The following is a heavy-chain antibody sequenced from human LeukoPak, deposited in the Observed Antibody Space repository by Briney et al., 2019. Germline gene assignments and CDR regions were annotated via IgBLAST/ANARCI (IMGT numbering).Heavy chain of an antibody. CDR2: ISGSGGST. V-gene: IGHV3-23*01. J-gene: IGHJ4*02. Sequence: GGSLRLSCAASGFTFSSYAMSWVRQAPGRGLEWVSAISGSGGSTYYADSVKGRFTISRDNSKNTLYLQMNSLRAEDTAVYYCAATVAGYYFDYWGQGTLVTVSS. D-gene: IGHD6-19*01. CDR1: GFTFSSYA. CDR3: AATVAGYYFDY.